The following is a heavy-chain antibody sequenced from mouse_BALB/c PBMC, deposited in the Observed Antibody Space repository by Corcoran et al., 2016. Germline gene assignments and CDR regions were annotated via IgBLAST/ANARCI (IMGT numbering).Heavy chain of an antibody. J-gene: IGHJ4*01. D-gene: IGHD2-3*01. CDR3: SRSGYYADAFVY. CDR1: GYTFTSYV. Sequence: EVQLQQSGPELVKPGASVKMSCKASGYTFTSYVMHWVKQKPGQGLEWIGYINPYNDGTKYNEKFKGKATLTSDKSSSTAYMELSHRTSEDFAVYYCSRSGYYADAFVYWGQGTAVTVSS. CDR2: INPYNDGT. V-gene: IGHV1S136*01.